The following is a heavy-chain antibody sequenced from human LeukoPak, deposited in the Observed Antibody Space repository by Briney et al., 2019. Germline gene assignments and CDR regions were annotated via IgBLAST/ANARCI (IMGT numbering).Heavy chain of an antibody. CDR3: AREIVGYDAFDI. Sequence: GGSLRLSCAASGFTFGSSWMTWVRQAPGKGLEWMVSIRQDGNIKYYVDSVRGRFSISRDNAKNSLYLQMNNLRVDDTALYYCAREIVGYDAFDIWGQGTMVTVSS. CDR2: IRQDGNIK. CDR1: GFTFGSSW. D-gene: IGHD1-1*01. J-gene: IGHJ3*02. V-gene: IGHV3-7*01.